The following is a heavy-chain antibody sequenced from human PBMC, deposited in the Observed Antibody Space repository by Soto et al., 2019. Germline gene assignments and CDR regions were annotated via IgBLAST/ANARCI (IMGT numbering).Heavy chain of an antibody. V-gene: IGHV5-51*01. CDR3: ARDNRLAVAGKYYYAIDV. J-gene: IGHJ6*02. D-gene: IGHD6-19*01. Sequence: GESLKISCTGSGYSFTSYWIGWVRPLPGKGLEWMGIIYPGDSDTRYSPSFQGRFTISRDNAKNSLYLQMNSLRAEDTAVYYCARDNRLAVAGKYYYAIDVWGQGTTVTVS. CDR1: GYSFTSYW. CDR2: IYPGDSDT.